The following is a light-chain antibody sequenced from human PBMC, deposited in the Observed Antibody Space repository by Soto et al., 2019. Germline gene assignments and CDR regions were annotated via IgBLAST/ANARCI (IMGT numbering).Light chain of an antibody. CDR2: DAS. V-gene: IGKV3-11*01. Sequence: EIVLTQSPATLSLSPGDRAILSCRASQSISSPLAWYQQKPGQAPRLLIYDASDRATGIPARFSGSRSGTDFTLTISSLEPEDFAVYYCQQRSDWLTFGGGTRVEIK. J-gene: IGKJ4*01. CDR1: QSISSP. CDR3: QQRSDWLT.